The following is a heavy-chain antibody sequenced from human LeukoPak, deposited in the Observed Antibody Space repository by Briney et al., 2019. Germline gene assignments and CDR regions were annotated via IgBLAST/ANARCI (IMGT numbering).Heavy chain of an antibody. CDR2: INTNNGNT. D-gene: IGHD3-10*01. J-gene: IGHJ4*02. CDR3: AREREETYGSGSYTFDH. Sequence: SVKVSCKASGGTFSSYAISWVRQAPGQGLEWMGWINTNNGNTNYVKRLQGRVTMTTDTSTSTAYMELRSLRSDDTAVYYCAREREETYGSGSYTFDHWGQGTLVTVSS. V-gene: IGHV1-18*01. CDR1: GGTFSSYA.